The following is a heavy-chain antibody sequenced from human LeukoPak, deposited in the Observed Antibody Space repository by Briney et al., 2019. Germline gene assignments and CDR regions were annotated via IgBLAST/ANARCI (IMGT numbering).Heavy chain of an antibody. J-gene: IGHJ4*02. CDR2: ISGSGGST. CDR1: GFTFSSYA. D-gene: IGHD5-18*01. Sequence: PGGSLRLSCAASGFTFSSYAMSWDRQAPGKGLEWVSAISGSGGSTYYADSVKGRFTISRDNSKNTLYLQMNSLRAEDTAVYYCAKAHGYSYGYAYYWGQGTLVTVSS. V-gene: IGHV3-23*01. CDR3: AKAHGYSYGYAYY.